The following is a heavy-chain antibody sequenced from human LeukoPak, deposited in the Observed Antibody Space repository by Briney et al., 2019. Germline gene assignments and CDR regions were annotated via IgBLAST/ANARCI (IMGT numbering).Heavy chain of an antibody. J-gene: IGHJ4*02. V-gene: IGHV3-7*01. D-gene: IGHD2-8*01. CDR2: IKQDGSEK. CDR3: ARDGVYRSSAPDY. CDR1: GFTFSSYW. Sequence: GGSLRLSCAASGFTFSSYWMSWVRQAPGKGLEWVANIKQDGSEKYYVDPVKGRFTISRDNAKNSLYLQMNSLRAEDTAVYYCARDGVYRSSAPDYWGQGTLVTVSS.